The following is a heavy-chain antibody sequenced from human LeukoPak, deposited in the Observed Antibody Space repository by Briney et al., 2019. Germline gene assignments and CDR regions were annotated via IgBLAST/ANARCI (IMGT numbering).Heavy chain of an antibody. CDR1: GGAISSYY. CDR3: AREDSSGYYPDC. J-gene: IGHJ4*02. V-gene: IGHV4-59*01. D-gene: IGHD3-22*01. Sequence: SETLSLTCTVSGGAISSYYWSWIRQPPGKGLEWIGYIYYSGSTNYNPSLKSRVTISVDTSKNQFSLKLSSVTAADTAVYYCAREDSSGYYPDCWGQGTLVTVSS. CDR2: IYYSGST.